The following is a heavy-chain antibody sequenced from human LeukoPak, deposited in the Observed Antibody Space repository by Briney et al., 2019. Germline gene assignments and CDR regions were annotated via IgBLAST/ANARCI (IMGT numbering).Heavy chain of an antibody. V-gene: IGHV3-53*05. CDR2: IYSGGST. D-gene: IGHD3-3*01. CDR3: ARDKIGVVRTAFDI. J-gene: IGHJ3*02. Sequence: PGGSLRLSCAASGFTVSSNYISWVRQAPGKGLEWVSVIYSGGSTYYADSVKGRFTISRDNSKNTLYLQMNSLRAEDTAVYYCARDKIGVVRTAFDIWGQGTMVTVSS. CDR1: GFTVSSNY.